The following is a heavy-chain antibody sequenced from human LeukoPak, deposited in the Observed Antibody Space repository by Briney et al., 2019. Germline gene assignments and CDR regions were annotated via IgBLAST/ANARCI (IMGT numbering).Heavy chain of an antibody. CDR1: GGSISSGGYY. V-gene: IGHV4-31*03. CDR2: IYYSGST. Sequence: SQTLSLTCTVSGGSISSGGYYWSWIRQHPGTGLEWIGYIYYSGSTYYNPSLKSRVTISVDTSKNQFSLKLSSVTAADTAVYYCARTSRENWFDPWGQGTLVTVSS. J-gene: IGHJ5*02. CDR3: ARTSRENWFDP.